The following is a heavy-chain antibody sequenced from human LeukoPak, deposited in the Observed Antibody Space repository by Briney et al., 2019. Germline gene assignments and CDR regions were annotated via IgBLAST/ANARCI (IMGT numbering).Heavy chain of an antibody. Sequence: SETLSLTCAVYGGSFSGYYWSWNRQPPGKGLEWIGEINHSGSTNYNPSLKSRVTISVDTSKNQFSLKLSSVTAADTAVYYCARGDYYYMDVWGKGTTVTVPS. CDR2: INHSGST. CDR3: ARGDYYYMDV. CDR1: GGSFSGYY. V-gene: IGHV4-34*01. J-gene: IGHJ6*03.